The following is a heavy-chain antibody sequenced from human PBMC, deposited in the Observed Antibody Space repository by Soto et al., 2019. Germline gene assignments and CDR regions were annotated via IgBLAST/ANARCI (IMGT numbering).Heavy chain of an antibody. Sequence: PSETVSLTXAVYGGSFSGYYWSWIRQPPGKGLEWIGEINHSGSTNYNPSLKSRVTISVDTSKNQFSLKLSSVTAADTAVYYCARVACSGGSCYPGGYYYYYGMDVWGQGTTVTV. CDR1: GGSFSGYY. CDR2: INHSGST. D-gene: IGHD2-15*01. CDR3: ARVACSGGSCYPGGYYYYYGMDV. J-gene: IGHJ6*02. V-gene: IGHV4-34*01.